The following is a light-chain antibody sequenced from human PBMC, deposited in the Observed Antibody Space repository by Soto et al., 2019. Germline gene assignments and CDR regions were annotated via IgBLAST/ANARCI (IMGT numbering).Light chain of an antibody. CDR1: EDITNY. Sequence: IQLTQSPSSLSASVGDRVTVTCRASEDITNYLAWYQQKAGKAPKLLIYDASTLHSWVPSRFSGSGSGTDFTLTIRGLQPEDFATYYCQQLTRYPSTFGGGTKVEIK. V-gene: IGKV1-9*01. CDR2: DAS. CDR3: QQLTRYPST. J-gene: IGKJ4*01.